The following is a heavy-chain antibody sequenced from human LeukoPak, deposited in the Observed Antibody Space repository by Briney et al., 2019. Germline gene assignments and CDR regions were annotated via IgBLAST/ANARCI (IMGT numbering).Heavy chain of an antibody. Sequence: PSETLSLTCTVSGDSIRNYYWNWIRQPPGKGLEWIGYVYHSGNTNYNPSLKSRLTMSIDTSTTQFSLKLSSVTTADTAVYYCARATYGSGSYYVVNFDCWGQGNLVTVSS. CDR1: GDSIRNYY. CDR3: ARATYGSGSYYVVNFDC. J-gene: IGHJ4*02. V-gene: IGHV4-59*01. D-gene: IGHD3-10*01. CDR2: VYHSGNT.